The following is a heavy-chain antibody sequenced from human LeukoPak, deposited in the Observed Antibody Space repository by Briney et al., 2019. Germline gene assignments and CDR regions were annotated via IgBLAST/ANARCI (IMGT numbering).Heavy chain of an antibody. CDR2: IYHSGST. Sequence: SETLSLTCAVSGGSISSSNWWSWVRQPPGKGLEWIGEIYHSGSTNYNPSLKSRVTISVDKSKNQFSLKLSSVTAADTAVYYCARDQDYGDYNWFDPWGQGTLVTASS. V-gene: IGHV4-4*02. CDR1: GGSISSSNW. CDR3: ARDQDYGDYNWFDP. J-gene: IGHJ5*02. D-gene: IGHD4-17*01.